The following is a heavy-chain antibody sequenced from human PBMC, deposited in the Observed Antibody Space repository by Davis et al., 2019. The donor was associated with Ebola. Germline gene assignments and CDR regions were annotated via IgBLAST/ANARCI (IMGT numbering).Heavy chain of an antibody. D-gene: IGHD2-15*01. J-gene: IGHJ3*02. Sequence: GESPKISCAASGSTFDDYGMSWVRQAPGKGLDWVSGINWNGGSTGYADSVKGRFTISRDNAKNSLYLQMNSLRAEDTALYYCARGYCSGGSCYPIAVVDAFDIWGQGTMVTVAS. CDR2: INWNGGST. V-gene: IGHV3-20*04. CDR3: ARGYCSGGSCYPIAVVDAFDI. CDR1: GSTFDDYG.